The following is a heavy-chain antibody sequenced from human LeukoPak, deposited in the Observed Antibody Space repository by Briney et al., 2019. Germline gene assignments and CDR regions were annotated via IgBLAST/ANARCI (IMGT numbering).Heavy chain of an antibody. V-gene: IGHV1-24*01. CDR2: FDPEDGET. CDR1: GYTLTELS. J-gene: IGHJ4*02. CDR3: ATDLGANWGSSAALSFFDY. Sequence: SVKVSCKVSGYTLTELSMHWVRQAPGKGLEWMGGFDPEDGETIYAQKFQGRVTMTEDTSTDTAYMELSSLRSEDTAVYYCATDLGANWGSSAALSFFDYWGQGTLVTVSS. D-gene: IGHD7-27*01.